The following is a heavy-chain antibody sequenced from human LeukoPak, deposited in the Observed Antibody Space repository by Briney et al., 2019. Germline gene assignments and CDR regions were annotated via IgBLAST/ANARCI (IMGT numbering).Heavy chain of an antibody. CDR2: IYTSGST. D-gene: IGHD3-10*01. V-gene: IGHV4-4*07. CDR1: GGSISSYY. CDR3: AREHGSTYYYYYYGMDV. J-gene: IGHJ6*02. Sequence: PSETLSLTCTVSGGSISSYYWSWIRQPAGKGLEWIGRIYTSGSTNYNSSLKSRVTMSVDTSKNQFSLKLSSVTAADTAVYYCAREHGSTYYYYYYGMDVWGQGTTVTVSS.